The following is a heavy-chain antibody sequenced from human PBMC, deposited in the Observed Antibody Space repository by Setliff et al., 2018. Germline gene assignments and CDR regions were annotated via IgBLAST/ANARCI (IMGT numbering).Heavy chain of an antibody. CDR1: GFTFSSYA. CDR3: VRDRWKVVVNRGDDAFDL. J-gene: IGHJ3*01. D-gene: IGHD2-15*01. CDR2: ISYDGSNK. Sequence: GGSLRLSCAASGFTFSSYAMHWVRQAPGKGLEWVAVISYDGSNKYYVDSVKGRFTISRDNAKNSLDLQMDSLRAEDTAVYYCVRDRWKVVVNRGDDAFDLWGQGTMVTVSS. V-gene: IGHV3-30-3*01.